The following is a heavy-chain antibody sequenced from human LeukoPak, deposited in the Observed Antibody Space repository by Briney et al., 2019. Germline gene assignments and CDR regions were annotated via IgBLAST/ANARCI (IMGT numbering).Heavy chain of an antibody. CDR1: GGSISSGDYY. Sequence: SQTLSLTCTVSGGSISSGDYYWSWIRQPPGKGLEWIGYFSPGGSTKYNSSLRSRVTILEDTAKNQLSLKLTSVTPADTAVYFCARRYSSGWVFDSWGRGTLVTVSS. CDR3: ARRYSSGWVFDS. V-gene: IGHV4-30-4*01. D-gene: IGHD6-19*01. J-gene: IGHJ4*02. CDR2: FSPGGST.